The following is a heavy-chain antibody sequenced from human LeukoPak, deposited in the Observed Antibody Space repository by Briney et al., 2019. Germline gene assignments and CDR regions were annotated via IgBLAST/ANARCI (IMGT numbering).Heavy chain of an antibody. Sequence: GGSLRLSCAASGFTFSSYSMNWVRQAPGKGLEWVLSISSSSSYIYYADSVKGRFTISRDNAKNSLYLQMNSLRAEDTAVYYCARDNASIAAAGTDYYYMDVWGKGTTVTVSS. CDR3: ARDNASIAAAGTDYYYMDV. CDR2: ISSSSSYI. D-gene: IGHD6-13*01. J-gene: IGHJ6*03. CDR1: GFTFSSYS. V-gene: IGHV3-21*01.